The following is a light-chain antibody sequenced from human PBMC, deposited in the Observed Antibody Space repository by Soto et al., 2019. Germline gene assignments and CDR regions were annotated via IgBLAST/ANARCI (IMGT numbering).Light chain of an antibody. CDR3: AELHDTLNAVV. CDR2: TNN. Sequence: QSVLTQPPSASGTPGQRVTISCSGSSSNIGSNTINWYQQLPGTAPKLLIYTNNQRPSGVPDRFSGSKSGTSASLDISGHRSEVEPNYYCAELHDTLNAVVFGGGT. CDR1: SSNIGSNT. V-gene: IGLV1-44*01. J-gene: IGLJ2*01.